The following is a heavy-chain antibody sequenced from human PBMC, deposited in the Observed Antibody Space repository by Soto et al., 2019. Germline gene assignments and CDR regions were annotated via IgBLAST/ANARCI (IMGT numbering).Heavy chain of an antibody. CDR3: ARASGYCSGGSCRRHYYYYYGMDV. Sequence: SETLSLTCTVSGGSISSYYWSWIRQPPGKGLEWIGYIYYSGSTNYNPSLKSRVTISVDTSKNQFSLKLSSVTAADTAVYYCARASGYCSGGSCRRHYYYYYGMDVWGQGTTVTVSS. V-gene: IGHV4-59*01. CDR1: GGSISSYY. D-gene: IGHD2-15*01. CDR2: IYYSGST. J-gene: IGHJ6*02.